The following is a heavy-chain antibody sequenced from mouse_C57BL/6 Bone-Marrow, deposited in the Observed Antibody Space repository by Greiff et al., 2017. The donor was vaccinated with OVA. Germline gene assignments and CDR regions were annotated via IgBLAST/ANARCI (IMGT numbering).Heavy chain of an antibody. Sequence: QVQLQQPGAELVKPGASVKLSCKASGYTFTSYWMHWVKQRPGQGLEWIGMIHPNSGSTNYNEKFKSKATLTVEKSSSTAYMQLSSLTSEDSAVYYCARCRWSTFAYWGQGTLVTVSA. CDR2: IHPNSGST. CDR3: ARCRWSTFAY. J-gene: IGHJ3*01. D-gene: IGHD2-3*01. V-gene: IGHV1-64*01. CDR1: GYTFTSYW.